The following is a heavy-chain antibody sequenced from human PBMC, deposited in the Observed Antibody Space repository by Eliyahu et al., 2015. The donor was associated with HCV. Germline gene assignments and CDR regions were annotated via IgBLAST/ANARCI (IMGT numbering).Heavy chain of an antibody. CDR1: GFTFTNYW. Sequence: EVQLVESGGGLVQPGGSLRLSCAASGFTFTNYWMTWVRQAPGKGLEWVANIKQDGSVKYYVDSLKGRFTISRDNTKKSLYLQMNSLRADDTAVYYCARIGYSSSCLDYWGQGTLLIVSS. D-gene: IGHD6-6*01. V-gene: IGHV3-7*03. CDR3: ARIGYSSSCLDY. J-gene: IGHJ4*02. CDR2: IKQDGSVK.